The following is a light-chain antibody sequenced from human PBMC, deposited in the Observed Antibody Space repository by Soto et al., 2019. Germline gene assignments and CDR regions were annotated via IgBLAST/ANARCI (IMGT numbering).Light chain of an antibody. CDR1: SSNIGSKY. CDR2: RDN. V-gene: IGLV1-47*01. CDR3: AAWDESLSALYA. J-gene: IGLJ1*01. Sequence: QSVLTQPPSASGTPGQRVTISCSGSSSNIGSKYVYWYQQLPGTAPKLLIYRDNQRPSGVPDRISGSKSGTSASLAISGLRSEDEADYYCAAWDESLSALYAFGTGTKLTVL.